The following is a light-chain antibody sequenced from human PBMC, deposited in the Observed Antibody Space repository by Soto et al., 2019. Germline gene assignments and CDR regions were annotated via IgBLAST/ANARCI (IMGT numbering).Light chain of an antibody. CDR1: QSVGSN. Sequence: ETVMTQALAALSVSPGEGATLSCRASQSVGSNLAWYQQRPGQAPRLLIYGASTRATGIPARFSGSGSGTEFTLTISGLQSEDFAVYYCQQYNNWPPHTFGQGTKVDIK. CDR2: GAS. CDR3: QQYNNWPPHT. V-gene: IGKV3-15*01. J-gene: IGKJ2*01.